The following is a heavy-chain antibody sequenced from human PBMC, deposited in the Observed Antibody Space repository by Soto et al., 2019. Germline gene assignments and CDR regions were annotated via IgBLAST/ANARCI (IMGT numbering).Heavy chain of an antibody. D-gene: IGHD2-2*01. CDR1: GASISTYY. CDR2: FYTNGST. J-gene: IGHJ6*02. V-gene: IGHV4-4*07. Sequence: SETLSLTCTVSGASISTYYWSWIRQPAGKGLEWIGRFYTNGSTNYNPSLKSRVTMSVDTSKNQFSLKLSSVTAADTAIYYCARERVVARGRPGTDVWGQGTRVT. CDR3: ARERVVARGRPGTDV.